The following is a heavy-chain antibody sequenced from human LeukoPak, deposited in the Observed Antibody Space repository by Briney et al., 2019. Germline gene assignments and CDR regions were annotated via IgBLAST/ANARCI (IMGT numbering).Heavy chain of an antibody. CDR3: AKDQAIFRVARDAFDI. J-gene: IGHJ3*02. CDR2: ISGSGGST. Sequence: GGSLRLSCAASGFTFSSYAMSWLRQAPGQGLVWVSAISGSGGSTYYADSVKGRFTISRDNSKNTLYLQMNSLRAEETAVYYCAKDQAIFRVARDAFDIWGQGTMVTVSS. CDR1: GFTFSSYA. D-gene: IGHD3-3*01. V-gene: IGHV3-23*01.